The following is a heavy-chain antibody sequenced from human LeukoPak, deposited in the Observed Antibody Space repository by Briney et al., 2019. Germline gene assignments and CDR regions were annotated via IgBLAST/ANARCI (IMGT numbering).Heavy chain of an antibody. D-gene: IGHD3-9*01. J-gene: IGHJ6*02. CDR3: AKDARLDILPGYYNPTPSTSYSSVMAV. Sequence: PGGSLRLSCAASGFTFSSYAMSWVRQAPGKGLEWVSAISGSGGSTYYADSVKGRFTISRDNSKNTLYLQMNSLRAEDTAVYYCAKDARLDILPGYYNPTPSTSYSSVMAVWAQGTTVTVSS. V-gene: IGHV3-23*01. CDR1: GFTFSSYA. CDR2: ISGSGGST.